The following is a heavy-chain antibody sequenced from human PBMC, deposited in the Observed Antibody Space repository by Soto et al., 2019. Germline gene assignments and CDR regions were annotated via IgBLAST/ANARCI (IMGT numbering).Heavy chain of an antibody. CDR1: GYSFTRYG. Sequence: ASVKVSCKASGYSFTRYGIGWARQAPGQGLEWMGWISAYNGNTNYAQKLQGRVTMTTDTSTSTAYMELRSLRSDDTAVYYCAREVATGDLDYWGQGTLVTVSS. D-gene: IGHD7-27*01. CDR3: AREVATGDLDY. CDR2: ISAYNGNT. V-gene: IGHV1-18*01. J-gene: IGHJ4*02.